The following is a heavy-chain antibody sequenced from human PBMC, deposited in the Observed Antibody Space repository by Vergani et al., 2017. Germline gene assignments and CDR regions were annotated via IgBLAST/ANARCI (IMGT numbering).Heavy chain of an antibody. D-gene: IGHD6-13*01. CDR1: GYTFSTYG. Sequence: QVQLVQSGAEVKKPGASVKVSCKASGYTFSTYGISWVRQAPGQGLEWMGWISAYNGNTNYPEKFQGRLTMTTDTSTRTAYMELRSLRSDDTAVYYCARESSSWYGAQHWGQGTLVTVSS. CDR2: ISAYNGNT. J-gene: IGHJ1*01. CDR3: ARESSSWYGAQH. V-gene: IGHV1-18*01.